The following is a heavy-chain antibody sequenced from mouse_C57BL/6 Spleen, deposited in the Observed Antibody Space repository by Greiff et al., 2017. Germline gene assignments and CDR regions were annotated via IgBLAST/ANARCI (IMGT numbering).Heavy chain of an antibody. Sequence: QVQLQQPGAELVMPGASVKLSCKASGYTFTSYWMHWVKQRPGQGLEWIGEIDPSDSYTNYNQKFKGKSTLTVDKSSSTAYMQLSSLTSEDSAVYYCARGRTGAERDFNVWGTGTTVTVSS. CDR3: ARGRTGAERDFNV. CDR2: IDPSDSYT. CDR1: GYTFTSYW. V-gene: IGHV1-69*01. J-gene: IGHJ1*03.